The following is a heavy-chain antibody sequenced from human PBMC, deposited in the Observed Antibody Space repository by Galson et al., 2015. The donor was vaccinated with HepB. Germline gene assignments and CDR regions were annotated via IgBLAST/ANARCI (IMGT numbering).Heavy chain of an antibody. CDR2: VHKDDSQK. Sequence: SLRLSCAASGFTFSDYWMNWVRQAPGKGLEWVANVHKDDSQKYYVDSVKGRFTIYRDNAKNSFFLQMNSLRVDDTAIYYCVRGGKTLGGLTVVGPFDYWGQGALVTVSS. CDR1: GFTFSDYW. CDR3: VRGGKTLGGLTVVGPFDY. J-gene: IGHJ4*02. D-gene: IGHD3-16*01. V-gene: IGHV3-7*01.